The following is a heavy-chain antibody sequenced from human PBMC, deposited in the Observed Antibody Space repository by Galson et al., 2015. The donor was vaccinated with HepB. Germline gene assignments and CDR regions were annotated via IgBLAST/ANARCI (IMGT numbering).Heavy chain of an antibody. Sequence: SLRLSCAASGFTFSSYAMHWVRQAPGKGLEWVAVISYDGSNKYYADSAKGRFTISRDNSKNTLYLQMNSLRAEDTAVYYCARDPPRQQLAYSMYYFDYWGQGTLVTVSS. D-gene: IGHD6-13*01. CDR3: ARDPPRQQLAYSMYYFDY. CDR2: ISYDGSNK. CDR1: GFTFSSYA. V-gene: IGHV3-30*04. J-gene: IGHJ4*02.